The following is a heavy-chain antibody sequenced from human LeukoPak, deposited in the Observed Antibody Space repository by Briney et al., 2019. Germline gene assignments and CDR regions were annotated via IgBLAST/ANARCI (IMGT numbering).Heavy chain of an antibody. CDR3: ARGVVVINSGDY. CDR2: IYHSGST. V-gene: IGHV4-38-2*01. Sequence: SETLSLTCAVSGYSISSGYHWGWIRQPPGKGLEWIGSIYHSGSTYYNPSLKSRVTISVDTSKNQFSLKLSSVTAADTAVYYCARGVVVINSGDYWGQGTLVTVSS. D-gene: IGHD3-22*01. CDR1: GYSISSGYH. J-gene: IGHJ4*02.